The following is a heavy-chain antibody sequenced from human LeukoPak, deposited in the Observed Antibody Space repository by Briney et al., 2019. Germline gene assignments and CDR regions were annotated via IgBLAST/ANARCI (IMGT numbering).Heavy chain of an antibody. D-gene: IGHD2-2*01. Sequence: GGALRLSCAASGLTLDEYVMSWVRQAPGKGLEWVSGINRNGGITGYAESVKGRFTISRDNAKNSLYLQMNSLRAEDTASYHCAKGTSYCSSISCQNYFDYWGQGTPVTVSS. CDR3: AKGTSYCSSISCQNYFDY. J-gene: IGHJ4*02. CDR1: GLTLDEYV. V-gene: IGHV3-20*01. CDR2: INRNGGIT.